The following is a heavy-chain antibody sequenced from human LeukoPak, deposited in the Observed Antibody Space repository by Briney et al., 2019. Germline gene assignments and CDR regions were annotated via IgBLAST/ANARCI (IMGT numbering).Heavy chain of an antibody. CDR1: GDSVSSNSAA. J-gene: IGHJ5*02. D-gene: IGHD5-12*01. CDR2: TYYRAKWYN. Sequence: SQTLSLTCAISGDSVSSNSAAWNWIRQSPSRGLEWLVRTYYRAKWYNDYAVSAKSRITINPDTSKNQFSLQLNSVTPEDTAVYYCARDEGDVDIVATIWFDPWGQGTLVTVSS. V-gene: IGHV6-1*01. CDR3: ARDEGDVDIVATIWFDP.